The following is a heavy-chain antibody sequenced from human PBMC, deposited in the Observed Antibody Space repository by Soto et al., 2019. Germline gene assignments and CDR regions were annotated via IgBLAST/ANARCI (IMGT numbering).Heavy chain of an antibody. Sequence: GGSLRLSCATSGFTFSNYWMTWVRLPPGKGLEWVANIKHDGSEKYYADSVRGRFTSSRDNGKNSLYLQMNSLRAEDTAVYCCVGYYDFWTGYSLFDYWGRGTVVTVSS. J-gene: IGHJ4*02. CDR3: VGYYDFWTGYSLFDY. CDR1: GFTFSNYW. V-gene: IGHV3-7*01. D-gene: IGHD3-3*01. CDR2: IKHDGSEK.